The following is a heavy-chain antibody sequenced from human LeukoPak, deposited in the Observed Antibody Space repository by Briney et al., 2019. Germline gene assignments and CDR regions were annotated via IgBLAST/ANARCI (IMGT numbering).Heavy chain of an antibody. CDR2: ISSSGSTI. CDR3: ARDDSSSYYFDY. V-gene: IGHV3-11*01. CDR1: GFTFSDYY. D-gene: IGHD6-6*01. Sequence: PGGSLRLSCAASGFTFSDYYMSWIRQAPGKGLEWVSYISSSGSTIYYADSVKGRFTISRDNAKNSLYLQVNSLRAEDTAVYYCARDDSSSYYFDYWGQGTLVTVSS. J-gene: IGHJ4*02.